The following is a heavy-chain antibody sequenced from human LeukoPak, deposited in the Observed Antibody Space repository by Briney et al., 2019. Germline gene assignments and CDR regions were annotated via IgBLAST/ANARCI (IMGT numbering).Heavy chain of an antibody. CDR2: IYTSGST. V-gene: IGHV4-61*02. Sequence: SETLSLTCTVSGGSISSGSYYWSWIRQPAGKGLEWIGRIYTSGSTNYNPSLKSRVTISVDTSKNQFSLKLSSVTAADTAVYYCARDGIAAAGFTSHWGQGTLVTVSS. J-gene: IGHJ4*02. D-gene: IGHD6-13*01. CDR1: GGSISSGSYY. CDR3: ARDGIAAAGFTSH.